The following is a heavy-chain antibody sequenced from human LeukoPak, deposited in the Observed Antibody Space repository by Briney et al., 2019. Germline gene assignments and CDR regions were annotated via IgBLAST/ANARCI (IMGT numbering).Heavy chain of an antibody. CDR3: ARSLDYYDSSGYYY. CDR2: INPNSGGT. J-gene: IGHJ4*02. Sequence: ASVKVSCKASGYTLTDYYLHWVRQAPGQGLKWMGWINPNSGGTNYAQKFQGRVTMTRDTSISTAYMELSRLRSDDTAVYYCARSLDYYDSSGYYYWGQGTLVTVSS. D-gene: IGHD3-22*01. V-gene: IGHV1-2*02. CDR1: GYTLTDYY.